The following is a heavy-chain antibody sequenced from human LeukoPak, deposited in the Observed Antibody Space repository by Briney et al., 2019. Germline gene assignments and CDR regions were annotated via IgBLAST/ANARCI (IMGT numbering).Heavy chain of an antibody. CDR1: GFTFSNAW. V-gene: IGHV3-15*01. CDR3: TTACSSWLYYFDY. CDR2: IKSKTGGGTT. Sequence: GGSLRLSCAASGFTFSNAWMSWVRQAPGKGLEWVGRIKSKTGGGTTDYAAPVKGRFTISRDDSKNTLYLQMNSLKTEDTAVYYCTTACSSWLYYFDYWGQGTLVTVSS. D-gene: IGHD6-13*01. J-gene: IGHJ4*02.